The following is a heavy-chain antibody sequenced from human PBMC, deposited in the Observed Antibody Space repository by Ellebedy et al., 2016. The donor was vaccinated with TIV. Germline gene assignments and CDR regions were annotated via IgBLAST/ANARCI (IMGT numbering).Heavy chain of an antibody. V-gene: IGHV3-30*18. D-gene: IGHD1-26*01. CDR3: AKAPGGSYPDY. J-gene: IGHJ4*02. CDR2: VSYVGNNK. Sequence: GESLKISCAASGFTFSSYGMHWVRQAPGKGLEWVAVVSYVGNNKYYADSVKGRFTISRDNSKNTLYLQMNSLRAEDTAVYYCAKAPGGSYPDYWGQGTLVTVSS. CDR1: GFTFSSYG.